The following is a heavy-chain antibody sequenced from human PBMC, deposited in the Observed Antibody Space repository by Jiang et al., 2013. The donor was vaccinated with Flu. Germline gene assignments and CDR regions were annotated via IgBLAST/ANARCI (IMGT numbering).Heavy chain of an antibody. CDR1: GGTFGSYA. J-gene: IGHJ4*02. CDR2: IIPIFATP. V-gene: IGHV1-69*01. CDR3: TRGPGAYCGGDCSTY. D-gene: IGHD2-21*02. Sequence: SGAEVKKPGSSVKVSCKASGGTFGSYAFSWVRQAPGQGLQWMGGIIPIFATPNYAQRFQGRVTITADESTNTAYMEVSSLTSEDTAVYYCTRGPGAYCGGDCSTYWGQ.